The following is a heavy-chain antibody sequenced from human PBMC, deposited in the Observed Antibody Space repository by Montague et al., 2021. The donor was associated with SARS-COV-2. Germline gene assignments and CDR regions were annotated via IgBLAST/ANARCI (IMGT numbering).Heavy chain of an antibody. CDR3: ARSYGDYRDSYFDY. D-gene: IGHD4-17*01. CDR1: GFSLNTSGMC. V-gene: IGHV2-70*01. Sequence: PALVKPTQTLTLTCTFSGFSLNTSGMCVSWIRQPPGKALEWLALIDWDEDQYYSTSLKTRLTISKDTSKNQVVLTMTNMDPIDKATYYCARSYGDYRDSYFDYWGQGTLVTVSS. J-gene: IGHJ4*02. CDR2: IDWDEDQ.